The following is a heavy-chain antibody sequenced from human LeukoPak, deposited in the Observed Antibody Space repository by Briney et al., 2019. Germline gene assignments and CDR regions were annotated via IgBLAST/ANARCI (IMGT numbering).Heavy chain of an antibody. V-gene: IGHV4-59*12. Sequence: SETLSLTCTVSGGSISSYYWSWIRQPPGKGLEWIGYIYYSGSTNYNPSLKSRVTISVDTSKDQFSLKLSSVTAADTAVYYCASSEGTLKFDYWGQGTLVTVSS. D-gene: IGHD1-14*01. CDR3: ASSEGTLKFDY. J-gene: IGHJ4*02. CDR2: IYYSGST. CDR1: GGSISSYY.